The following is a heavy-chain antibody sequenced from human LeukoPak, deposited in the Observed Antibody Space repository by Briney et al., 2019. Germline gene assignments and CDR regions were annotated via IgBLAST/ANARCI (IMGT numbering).Heavy chain of an antibody. J-gene: IGHJ4*02. CDR2: ISHSGST. V-gene: IGHV4-38-2*01. D-gene: IGHD5-24*01. CDR1: GYSISSGYD. Sequence: SSETLSLTCAVSGYSISSGYDWGWVRQPPGKGLEWIGSISHSGSTHYHPSLKSRVTISVDTSKNQFSLKLNSVTAADTAVYYCARGPDGYNSQYWGQGTLVTVSS. CDR3: ARGPDGYNSQY.